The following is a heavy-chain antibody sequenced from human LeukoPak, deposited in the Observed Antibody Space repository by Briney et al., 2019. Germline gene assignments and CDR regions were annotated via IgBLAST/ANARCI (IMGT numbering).Heavy chain of an antibody. CDR3: VRIPNSANFPNWFDP. Sequence: GGSLRLSCAASGFTFSDYYMSWIRQAPGKGLEWVSYISSSGDTMSYADSVKGRFTISRDNAKNSLYLQMNSLRAEDTAVYYCVRIPNSANFPNWFDPWGQGTLVTVSS. D-gene: IGHD4/OR15-4a*01. J-gene: IGHJ5*02. CDR2: ISSSGDTM. V-gene: IGHV3-11*04. CDR1: GFTFSDYY.